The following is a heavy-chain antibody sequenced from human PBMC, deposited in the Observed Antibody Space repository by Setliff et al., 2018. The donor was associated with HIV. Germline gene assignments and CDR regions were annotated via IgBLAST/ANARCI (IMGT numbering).Heavy chain of an antibody. CDR2: IDSSGST. CDR3: ARDGRCGFGYNWFDP. CDR1: GGSFGVYR. J-gene: IGHJ5*02. V-gene: IGHV4-4*07. D-gene: IGHD5-18*01. Sequence: SETLSLTCTISGGSFGVYRWSWIRQSAGRGLEWIGRIDSSGSTEYKPSLKGRVAISVDTSRNQFSLRVTSVTAADTAVYYCARDGRCGFGYNWFDPWGQGTLVTVS.